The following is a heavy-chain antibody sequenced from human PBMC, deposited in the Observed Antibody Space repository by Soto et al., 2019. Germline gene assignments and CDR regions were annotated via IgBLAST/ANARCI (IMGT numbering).Heavy chain of an antibody. CDR2: ISAYNGNT. V-gene: IGHV1-18*01. Sequence: ASVKVSCKASGYSFTRYGIGWARQAPGQGLEWMGWISAYNGNTNYAQKLQGRVTMTTDTSTSTAYMELRSLRSDDTAVYYCARGLRSDFDYWGQGTLVTVSS. CDR1: GYSFTRYG. J-gene: IGHJ4*02. D-gene: IGHD4-17*01. CDR3: ARGLRSDFDY.